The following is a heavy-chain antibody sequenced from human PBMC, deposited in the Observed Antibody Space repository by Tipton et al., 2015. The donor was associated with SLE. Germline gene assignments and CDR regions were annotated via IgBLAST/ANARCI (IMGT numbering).Heavy chain of an antibody. CDR1: GFTFSSYA. CDR2: ISGSGGST. D-gene: IGHD3-10*01. Sequence: SLRLSCAASGFTFSSYAMSWVRQAPGKGLEWVSAISGSGGSTYYADSVKGRFTISRDNSKNTLYLQMNSLRAEDTAVYYCAREGLGELFIWNYFDYWGQGTLVTVSS. CDR3: AREGLGELFIWNYFDY. V-gene: IGHV3-23*01. J-gene: IGHJ4*02.